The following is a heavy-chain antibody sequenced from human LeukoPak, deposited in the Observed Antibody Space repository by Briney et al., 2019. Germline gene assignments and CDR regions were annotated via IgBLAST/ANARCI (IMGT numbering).Heavy chain of an antibody. V-gene: IGHV3-30*03. CDR1: GFTFSSYG. J-gene: IGHJ3*02. CDR3: RTGSHYRFLGSAFDI. CDR2: ISYDGSNK. D-gene: IGHD1-26*01. Sequence: PGGSLRLSCAASGFTFSSYGMHWVRQAPGKGLEWVAVISYDGSNKYYADSVKGRFTISRDNSKNTLYLQMNSLRAEDTAVYYCRTGSHYRFLGSAFDIWGQGTMVTVSS.